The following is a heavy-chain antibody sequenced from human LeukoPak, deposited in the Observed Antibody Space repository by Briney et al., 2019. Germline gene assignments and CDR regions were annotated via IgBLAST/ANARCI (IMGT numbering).Heavy chain of an antibody. V-gene: IGHV4-59*02. CDR1: GGSVSSYY. D-gene: IGHD3-22*01. J-gene: IGHJ4*02. CDR3: ARDRGGAYDSSAYIDY. Sequence: SETLSLTCTVSGGSVSSYYWSWIRQPPGKGLEWIGYIYYSGSTNYNPSLRSRVTISLDTSKNQFSLKLSSVTAADTAVYYCARDRGGAYDSSAYIDYWGQGTLVTVSS. CDR2: IYYSGST.